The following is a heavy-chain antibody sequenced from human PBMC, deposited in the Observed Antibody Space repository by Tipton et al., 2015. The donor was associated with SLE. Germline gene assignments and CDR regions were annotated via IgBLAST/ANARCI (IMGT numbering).Heavy chain of an antibody. D-gene: IGHD3-10*01. V-gene: IGHV3-53*05. CDR3: AKDRGFRESFYGMDV. J-gene: IGHJ6*02. CDR2: IYSGGST. Sequence: SLRLSCAASGFTVSSNYMSWVRQAPGKGLEWVSVIYSGGSTYYADSVKGRFTISRDNSKNTLYLQMNSLRAEDTAVYYCAKDRGFRESFYGMDVWGQGTTVTVSS. CDR1: GFTVSSNY.